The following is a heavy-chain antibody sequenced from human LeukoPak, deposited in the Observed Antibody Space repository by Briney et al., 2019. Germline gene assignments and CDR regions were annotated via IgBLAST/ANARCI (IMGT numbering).Heavy chain of an antibody. CDR1: GYTFTGYY. V-gene: IGHV1-46*01. J-gene: IGHJ4*02. Sequence: ASVKVSCKASGYTFTGYYMHWVRQAPGQGLEWMGIINPSGGSTSYAQKFQGRVTMTRDTSTSTVYMELSSLRSEDTAVYYCARDYASNVPFDYWGRGTLVTVSS. CDR2: INPSGGST. D-gene: IGHD3-16*01. CDR3: ARDYASNVPFDY.